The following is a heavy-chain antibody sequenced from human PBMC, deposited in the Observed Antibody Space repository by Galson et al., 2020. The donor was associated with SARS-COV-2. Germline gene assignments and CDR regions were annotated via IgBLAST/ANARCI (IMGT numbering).Heavy chain of an antibody. Sequence: GESLKISCAASGFTFSSYSMNWVRQAPGKGLEWVSSISSSSSYIYYADSVKGRFTISRDNAKNSLYLQMNSLRAEDTAVYYCARDQSSAAAGDHNWFDPWGQGTLVTVSS. J-gene: IGHJ5*02. CDR3: ARDQSSAAAGDHNWFDP. CDR1: GFTFSSYS. V-gene: IGHV3-21*01. CDR2: ISSSSSYI. D-gene: IGHD6-13*01.